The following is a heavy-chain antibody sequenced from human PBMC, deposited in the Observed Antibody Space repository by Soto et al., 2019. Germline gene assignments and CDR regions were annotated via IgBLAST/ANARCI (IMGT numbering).Heavy chain of an antibody. CDR2: ISYDGSNK. CDR1: GFTFSSYG. Sequence: QVQLVESGGGVVQPGRSLRLSCAASGFTFSSYGMHWVRQAPGKGLEWVAVISYDGSNKYYADSVKGRFTISRDNSKNTLYLQMNSLRAEDTAVYYCAKGGRLLWFGEPTSMDVWGQGTTVTVSS. D-gene: IGHD3-10*01. V-gene: IGHV3-30*18. J-gene: IGHJ6*02. CDR3: AKGGRLLWFGEPTSMDV.